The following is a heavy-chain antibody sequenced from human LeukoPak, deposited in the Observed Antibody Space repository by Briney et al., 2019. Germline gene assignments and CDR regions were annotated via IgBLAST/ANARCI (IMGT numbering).Heavy chain of an antibody. Sequence: GGSLRLSCAASGFIVTNYAMTWVRQAPGKGLEWVANIKQDGSEKYYVDSVKGRFTISRDNAKNSLYLRMNSLRADDTAVYYCARGLWLLDAFDIWGQGTMVTVSS. D-gene: IGHD3-16*01. CDR3: ARGLWLLDAFDI. CDR1: GFIVTNYA. V-gene: IGHV3-7*01. J-gene: IGHJ3*02. CDR2: IKQDGSEK.